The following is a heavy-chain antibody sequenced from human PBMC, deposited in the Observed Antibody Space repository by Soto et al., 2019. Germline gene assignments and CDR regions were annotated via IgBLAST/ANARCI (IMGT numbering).Heavy chain of an antibody. CDR2: IYYSGST. V-gene: IGHV4-39*01. Sequence: SETLSLTCTVSGGSISSSSYYWGWIRQPPGKGLEWIGSIYYSGSTYYNPSLKSRVTISVDTSKNQFSLKLSSVTAADTAVYYCATVHRNSSPDYWGQGTLVTVSS. D-gene: IGHD6-19*01. CDR1: GGSISSSSYY. J-gene: IGHJ4*02. CDR3: ATVHRNSSPDY.